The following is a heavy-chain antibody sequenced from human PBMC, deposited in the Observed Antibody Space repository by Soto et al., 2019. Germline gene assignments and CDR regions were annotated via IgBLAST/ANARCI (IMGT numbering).Heavy chain of an antibody. CDR3: AKRNIGSYFGYDSDI. Sequence: GGSLRLSCAASGFTFSNYAMSWARQARGEGLEWCPLIIGCGSNKSSTASVKRRLTISRDNSKNTLFLQMNSLRAEDTAVYYCAKRNIGSYFGYDSDIWGKGTMVTVSS. D-gene: IGHD1-26*01. J-gene: IGHJ3*02. V-gene: IGHV3-23*01. CDR1: GFTFSNYA. CDR2: IIGCGSNK.